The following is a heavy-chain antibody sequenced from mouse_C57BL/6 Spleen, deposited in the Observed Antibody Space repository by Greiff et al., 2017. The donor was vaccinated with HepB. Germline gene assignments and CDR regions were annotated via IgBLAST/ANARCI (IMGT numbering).Heavy chain of an antibody. CDR2: IDPSDSYT. V-gene: IGHV1-50*01. D-gene: IGHD1-1*01. CDR1: GYTFTSYW. J-gene: IGHJ4*01. Sequence: QVQLQQPGAELVKPGASVKLSCKASGYTFTSYWMQWVKQRPGQGLEWIGEIDPSDSYTNYNQKFKGKATLTVDTSSSTAYMQLSSLTSEDSAVYYCARPGYYGSSYDYAMDYWGQGTSVTVSS. CDR3: ARPGYYGSSYDYAMDY.